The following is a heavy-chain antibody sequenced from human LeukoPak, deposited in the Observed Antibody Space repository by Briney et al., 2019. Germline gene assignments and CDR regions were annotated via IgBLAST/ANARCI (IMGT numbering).Heavy chain of an antibody. CDR1: GFTFSSYW. CDR3: ARTSEYDYDSSGYYYDAFDI. Sequence: GGSLRLSCAASGFTFSSYWMSWVRQAPGKGLEWVANIKQDGSEKYYVDSVKGRFTISRDNAKNSLYLQMNSLRAEDTAVYYCARTSEYDYDSSGYYYDAFDIWGQGTMVTVSS. V-gene: IGHV3-7*01. D-gene: IGHD3-22*01. CDR2: IKQDGSEK. J-gene: IGHJ3*02.